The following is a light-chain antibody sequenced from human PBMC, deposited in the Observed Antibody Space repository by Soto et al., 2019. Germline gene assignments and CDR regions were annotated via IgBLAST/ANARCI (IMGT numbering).Light chain of an antibody. CDR3: QHYGSSLFT. Sequence: EIVLTQSPGTLSLSPAERATLSCRASQSVSSSYLAWYQQKPGQAPRLLIYGASSRATGIPDRFSGSGSGTDFTLTISRLEPEDFAVYYCQHYGSSLFTFGPGTKVDIK. CDR1: QSVSSSY. CDR2: GAS. V-gene: IGKV3-20*01. J-gene: IGKJ3*01.